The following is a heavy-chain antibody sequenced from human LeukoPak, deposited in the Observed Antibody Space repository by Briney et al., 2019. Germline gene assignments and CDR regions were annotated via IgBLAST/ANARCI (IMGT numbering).Heavy chain of an antibody. D-gene: IGHD6-13*01. Sequence: TSETLSLPCTVSGGSISSYYWSWIRQPPGKGLEWIGYIYYSGSTNYNPSLKSRVTISVDTSKNQFSLKLSSVTAADTAVYYCARGSGIAAAGTYWGQGTLVTVSS. V-gene: IGHV4-59*01. CDR3: ARGSGIAAAGTY. J-gene: IGHJ4*02. CDR1: GGSISSYY. CDR2: IYYSGST.